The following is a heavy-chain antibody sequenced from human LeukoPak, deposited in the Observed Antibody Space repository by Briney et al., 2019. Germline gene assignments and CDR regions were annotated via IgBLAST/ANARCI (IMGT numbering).Heavy chain of an antibody. V-gene: IGHV1-18*01. CDR1: GYTFTSYG. J-gene: IGHJ5*02. Sequence: ASVKVSCKASGYTFTSYGISWVRQAPGQGLGWMGWISAYNGNTNYAQKLQGRVTMTRNTSISTAYMELSSLRSEDTAVYYCARAERYCYDNSGYNWFDPWGQGTLVTVSS. CDR3: ARAERYCYDNSGYNWFDP. CDR2: ISAYNGNT. D-gene: IGHD3-22*01.